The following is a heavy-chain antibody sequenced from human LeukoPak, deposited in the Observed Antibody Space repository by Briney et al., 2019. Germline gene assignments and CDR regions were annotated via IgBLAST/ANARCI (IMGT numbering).Heavy chain of an antibody. CDR2: IKQDGSEK. CDR3: ATPRFGGSYGY. D-gene: IGHD1-26*01. J-gene: IGHJ4*02. V-gene: IGHV3-7*01. CDR1: GFTFSSYC. Sequence: GGSLRLSCAASGFTFSSYCMSWVRQAPGEGLEWVANIKQDGSEKYYVDSVKGRFTISRDNAKNSLYLQMNSLRAEDTAVYYCATPRFGGSYGYWGQGTLVTVSS.